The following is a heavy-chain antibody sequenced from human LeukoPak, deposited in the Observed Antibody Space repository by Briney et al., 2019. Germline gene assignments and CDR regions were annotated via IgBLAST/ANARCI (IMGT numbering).Heavy chain of an antibody. J-gene: IGHJ3*02. CDR1: GFTFIDYS. CDR2: ISSSSSTI. D-gene: IGHD4-17*01. Sequence: GGSLRLSCVGSGFTFIDYSMNWVRQAPGKGLEWVSYISSSSSTIYYADSVKGRFTISRDNAKNSLYLQMNSLRAEDTAVYYCATTTARAFDIWGQGTMVTVSS. V-gene: IGHV3-48*04. CDR3: ATTTARAFDI.